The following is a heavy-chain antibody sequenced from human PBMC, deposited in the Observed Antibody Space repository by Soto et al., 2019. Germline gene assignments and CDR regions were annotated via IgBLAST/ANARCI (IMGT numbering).Heavy chain of an antibody. D-gene: IGHD6-19*01. CDR1: GYTFTGYY. CDR2: INPNSGGT. CDR3: ARGSSGRYYYYYGMDV. V-gene: IGHV1-2*04. J-gene: IGHJ6*02. Sequence: ASVNVSCKASGYTFTGYYMHWVRQAPGQGLEWMGWINPNSGGTNYAQKFQGWVTMTRDTSISTAYMELSRLRSDDTAVYYCARGSSGRYYYYYGMDVWGQGTTVTVSS.